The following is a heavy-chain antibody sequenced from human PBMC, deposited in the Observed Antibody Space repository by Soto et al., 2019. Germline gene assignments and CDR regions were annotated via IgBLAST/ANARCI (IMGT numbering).Heavy chain of an antibody. D-gene: IGHD6-19*01. V-gene: IGHV1-18*01. CDR1: GYTFTTYG. Sequence: QVQLVQSGAEVKKPGASVKVSCKASGYTFTTYGISWLGQAPGQGLEWMGWINAYNGNTNYAQKLQGRVTMTTDTSTSTAYMALRSLRSDDTAVYYCARDPVAGTYFDYWGQGTLVTVSS. CDR2: INAYNGNT. CDR3: ARDPVAGTYFDY. J-gene: IGHJ4*02.